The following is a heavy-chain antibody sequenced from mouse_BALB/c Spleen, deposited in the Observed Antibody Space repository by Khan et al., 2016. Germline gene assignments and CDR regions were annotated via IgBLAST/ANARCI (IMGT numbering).Heavy chain of an antibody. Sequence: QIQLVQSGPELKKPGETVKISCKASGYTFTNSAMNWVKQAPGKGLKWVGWINTYTGEPTYADDFKGRFAFSLETSASTAYLQINNLQNEDMTAYSCAGGAMVTTGWYFDVWGAGTTVTVSS. J-gene: IGHJ1*01. CDR3: AGGAMVTTGWYFDV. D-gene: IGHD2-2*01. CDR1: GYTFTNSA. V-gene: IGHV9-1*02. CDR2: INTYTGEP.